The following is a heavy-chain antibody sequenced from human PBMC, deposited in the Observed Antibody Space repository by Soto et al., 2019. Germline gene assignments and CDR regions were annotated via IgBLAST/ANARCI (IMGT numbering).Heavy chain of an antibody. CDR1: GFTFDDYV. CDR2: IDWNSGAI. CDR3: AKDIGYCSRTRCDYGMDV. Sequence: EVQLVESGGGLVQPGRSLRLSCAASGFTFDDYVVHWVRQVPGKGLEWVSGIDWNSGAIGYADSVKGRFIISRDSAKNSLFLQMNSLRAEDTALYYCAKDIGYCSRTRCDYGMDVWGQGTTVTVSS. J-gene: IGHJ6*02. D-gene: IGHD2-2*03. V-gene: IGHV3-9*01.